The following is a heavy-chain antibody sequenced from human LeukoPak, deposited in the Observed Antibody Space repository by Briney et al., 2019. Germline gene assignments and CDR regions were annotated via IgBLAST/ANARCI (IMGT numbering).Heavy chain of an antibody. Sequence: PSETLSLTCTVSGGSISSYYWSCIRQPPGKRLEWIGYIYYSGSTNYNPSLKSRVTISVDTSKNQFSLKLSSVTAADTAVYYCARESRWFGELLSSSGGMDVWGQGTTVTVSS. J-gene: IGHJ6*02. CDR2: IYYSGST. D-gene: IGHD3-10*01. CDR1: GGSISSYY. CDR3: ARESRWFGELLSSSGGMDV. V-gene: IGHV4-59*01.